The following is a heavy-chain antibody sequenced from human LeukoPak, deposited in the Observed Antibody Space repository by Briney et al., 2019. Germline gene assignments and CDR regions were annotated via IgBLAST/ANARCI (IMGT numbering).Heavy chain of an antibody. D-gene: IGHD3-10*01. J-gene: IGHJ4*02. Sequence: PGGSLRLSCAASGFTSSSYEMNWVRQAPGKGLEWVSSISSSSSYIYYADSVKGRFTISRDNAKNSLYLQMNSLRAEDTAVYYCARVLVVGGGSLDYWGQGTLVTVSS. CDR2: ISSSSSYI. CDR3: ARVLVVGGGSLDY. CDR1: GFTSSSYE. V-gene: IGHV3-21*01.